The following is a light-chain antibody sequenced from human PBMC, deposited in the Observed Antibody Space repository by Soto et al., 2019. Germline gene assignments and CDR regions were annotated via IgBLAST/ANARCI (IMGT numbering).Light chain of an antibody. Sequence: EIVSKPTHANLSLSRGERATLSGSASQSVSSNLAWYQQKPGQAPRLLIYGASTRATGIPDRFSGGGSGTEFTLTISSLQSEDFVVYYCQQYNSGPPITFGQGTRLEIK. CDR2: GAS. CDR1: QSVSSN. J-gene: IGKJ5*01. CDR3: QQYNSGPPIT. V-gene: IGKV3-15*01.